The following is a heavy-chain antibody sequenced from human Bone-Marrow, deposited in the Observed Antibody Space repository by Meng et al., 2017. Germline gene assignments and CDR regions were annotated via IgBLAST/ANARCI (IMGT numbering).Heavy chain of an antibody. CDR1: GFTFDDYA. Sequence: GGSLRLSCAASGFTFDDYAMHWVRQAPGKGLEWVSLISWDGGSTYYADSVKGRFTISRDNSKNSLYLQMNSLRAEDTAVYYCARARYYYDSSGYYYFDWYFDLWGRGTLVTVSS. J-gene: IGHJ2*01. D-gene: IGHD3-22*01. CDR3: ARARYYYDSSGYYYFDWYFDL. V-gene: IGHV3-43D*03. CDR2: ISWDGGST.